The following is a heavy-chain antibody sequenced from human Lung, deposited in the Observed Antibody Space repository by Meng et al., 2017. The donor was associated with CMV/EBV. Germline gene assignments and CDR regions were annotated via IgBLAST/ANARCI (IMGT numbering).Heavy chain of an antibody. CDR3: AREMPMTCYFDQ. D-gene: IGHD3-22*01. J-gene: IGHJ4*03. V-gene: IGHV1-46*01. CDR2: FNPNGDVT. CDR1: GFTFTTYF. Sequence: QVQLVQSGAEVNKPGVSLKLSCETSGFTFTTYFMHWLRQAPGQGLQWMGLFNPNGDVTTYSPRFQGRITLTGDTSTSTLYMDLSSLTSDDTAVYYCAREMPMTCYFDQWGQGTLVTVSS.